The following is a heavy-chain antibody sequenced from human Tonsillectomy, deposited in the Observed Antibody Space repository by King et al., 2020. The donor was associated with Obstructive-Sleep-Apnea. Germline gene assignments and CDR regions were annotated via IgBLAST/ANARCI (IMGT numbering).Heavy chain of an antibody. D-gene: IGHD3-10*01. CDR1: GYSISNGYW. CDR3: AREWGVRWFDP. J-gene: IGHJ5*02. CDR2: MYNSGST. Sequence: QLQESGPGLVKPSETLSLTCTVSGYSISNGYWWAWIRQPPGKGLEGIGTMYNSGSTYYNPSLKSRVTMSVDTSKNQFSLKLSSVTAADTAVYYCAREWGVRWFDPWGQGTLVPVSS. V-gene: IGHV4-38-2*02.